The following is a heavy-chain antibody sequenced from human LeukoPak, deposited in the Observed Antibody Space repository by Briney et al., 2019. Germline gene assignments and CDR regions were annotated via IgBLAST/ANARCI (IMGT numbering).Heavy chain of an antibody. Sequence: GGSLRLSCAASGFTVSSNYMSWVRQAPGKGLEWVSVIYSGGSTYYADSVKGKLTISRDNSKNTLYLQMNSLRAEDTAVYYCARGGWTGYFDYWGQGTLVTVSS. CDR3: ARGGWTGYFDY. CDR1: GFTVSSNY. J-gene: IGHJ4*02. CDR2: IYSGGST. D-gene: IGHD6-19*01. V-gene: IGHV3-66*01.